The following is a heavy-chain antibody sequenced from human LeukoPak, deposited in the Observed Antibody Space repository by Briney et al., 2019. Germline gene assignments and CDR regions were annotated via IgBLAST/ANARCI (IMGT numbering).Heavy chain of an antibody. V-gene: IGHV3-30*04. Sequence: GGSLRLSCAASGFTFSSYAMHWVRQAPGKGLEWVAVISYDGSNKYYTDSVKGRFTISRGNSKNTLYLQMNSLRAEDTAVYYCARVPGYDSSGYFDYWGQGTLVTVSS. CDR1: GFTFSSYA. CDR2: ISYDGSNK. CDR3: ARVPGYDSSGYFDY. D-gene: IGHD3-22*01. J-gene: IGHJ4*02.